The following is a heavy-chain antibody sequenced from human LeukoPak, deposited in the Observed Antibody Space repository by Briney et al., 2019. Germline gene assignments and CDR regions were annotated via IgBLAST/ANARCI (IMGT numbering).Heavy chain of an antibody. CDR2: ISAYNGNT. J-gene: IGHJ4*02. CDR1: GYTFTSYG. CDR3: ASSRAGGYFDY. V-gene: IGHV1-18*04. Sequence: RASVKVSCKASGYTFTSYGISRVRQAPGQGLEWMGWISAYNGNTNYAQKLQGRVTMTTDTSTSTAYMELRSLRSDDTAVYYCASSRAGGYFDYWGQGTLVTVSS. D-gene: IGHD3-16*01.